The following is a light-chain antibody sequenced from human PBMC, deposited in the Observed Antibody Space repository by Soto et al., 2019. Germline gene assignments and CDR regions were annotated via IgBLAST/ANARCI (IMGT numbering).Light chain of an antibody. CDR2: DAS. V-gene: IGKV1-33*01. CDR1: QDISNY. J-gene: IGKJ3*01. CDR3: QQYDNLPLT. Sequence: DIQMTQSPSSLSASVGDRVTITCQASQDISNYLNWYQQKPGKAPKLLIYDASNLETGVPARFSGSGSGTDFPFNISSLQPEDIATYYCQQYDNLPLTFGPGTKVDIK.